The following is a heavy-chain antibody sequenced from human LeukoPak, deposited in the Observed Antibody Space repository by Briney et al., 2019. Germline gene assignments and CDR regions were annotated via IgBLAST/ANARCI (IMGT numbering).Heavy chain of an antibody. CDR2: ISSSGSTI. CDR3: AKGRRPGNYYYGMDV. CDR1: GFTFSDYY. V-gene: IGHV3-11*04. D-gene: IGHD1-14*01. J-gene: IGHJ6*02. Sequence: GGSLRLSCAASGFTFSDYYMSWIRQAPGKGLEWVSYISSSGSTIYYADSVKGRFTISRDNSKNTLYLQMNSLRAEDTAVYYCAKGRRPGNYYYGMDVWGQGTTVTVSS.